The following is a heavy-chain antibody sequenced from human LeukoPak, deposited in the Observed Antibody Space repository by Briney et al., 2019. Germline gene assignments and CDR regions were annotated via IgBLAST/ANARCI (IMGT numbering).Heavy chain of an antibody. CDR2: IIPIFGTA. CDR3: ARITMIPKPFGWFDP. Sequence: SVKVSCKASGGTFSSYAISWVRQAPGQGLEWMGGIIPIFGTANYAQKFQGRVTITTDESTSTAYMELSSLRSGDTAVYYCARITMIPKPFGWFDPWGQGTLVTVSS. D-gene: IGHD3-22*01. CDR1: GGTFSSYA. J-gene: IGHJ5*02. V-gene: IGHV1-69*05.